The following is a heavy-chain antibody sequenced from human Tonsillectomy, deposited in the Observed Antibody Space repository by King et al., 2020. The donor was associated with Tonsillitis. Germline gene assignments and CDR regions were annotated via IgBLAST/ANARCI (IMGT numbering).Heavy chain of an antibody. Sequence: TLKESGPVLVKPTETLTLTCTVSGFSLSNARMGVTWIRQPPGKALEWLAHIFSNDEKSYSTSLKNRLTISKDTSKSQVVLTMTNMDPLDTATYYCARMGGVFWSGYNDYWGQGTLVTVSS. CDR2: IFSNDEK. J-gene: IGHJ4*02. CDR1: GFSLSNARMG. V-gene: IGHV2-26*01. D-gene: IGHD3-3*01. CDR3: ARMGGVFWSGYNDY.